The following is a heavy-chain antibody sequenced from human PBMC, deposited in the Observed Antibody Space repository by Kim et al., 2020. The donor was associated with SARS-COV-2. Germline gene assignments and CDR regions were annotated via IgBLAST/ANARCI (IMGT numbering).Heavy chain of an antibody. J-gene: IGHJ4*02. CDR3: AKDRSATWPLDY. CDR1: GFTFSNYG. Sequence: GGSLRLSCAASGFTFSNYGMHWVRQAPGKGLEWVTFISNDGGTKYYADSVKGRFTISRDNSKSTRYLQMNSLTPEDTAGYYGAKDRSATWPLDYWGQGPL. V-gene: IGHV3-30*18. CDR2: ISNDGGTK.